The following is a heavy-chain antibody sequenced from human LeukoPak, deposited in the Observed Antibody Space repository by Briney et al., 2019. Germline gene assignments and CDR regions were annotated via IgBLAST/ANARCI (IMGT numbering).Heavy chain of an antibody. CDR3: AREGAYYYMDV. CDR2: ISSSGGTI. D-gene: IGHD1-26*01. Sequence: GGSLRLSCAASGFTFSDYYVSWLRQAPGKGLEWVSYISSSGGTIYYADSVKRRFTISRYNAKNSLYLQMNSLRAEDTAVYYCAREGAYYYMDVWGKGTTVTVSS. J-gene: IGHJ6*03. V-gene: IGHV3-11*01. CDR1: GFTFSDYY.